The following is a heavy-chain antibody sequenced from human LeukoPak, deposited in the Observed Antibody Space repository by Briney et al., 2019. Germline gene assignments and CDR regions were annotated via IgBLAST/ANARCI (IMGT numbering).Heavy chain of an antibody. CDR1: GFTVSINS. CDR2: IYSGGNT. Sequence: GGSLRLSCTVSGFTVSINSMSWVRQAPGKGLEWVSFIYSGGNTHYSDSVKGRFTISRDNSKNTLYLQMNSLRAEDTAVYYCAKANVKYCSGGSCFDAFDIWGQGTMVTVSS. D-gene: IGHD2-15*01. V-gene: IGHV3-53*01. CDR3: AKANVKYCSGGSCFDAFDI. J-gene: IGHJ3*02.